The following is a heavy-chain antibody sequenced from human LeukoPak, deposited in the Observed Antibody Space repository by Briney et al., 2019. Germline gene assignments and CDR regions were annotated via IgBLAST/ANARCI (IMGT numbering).Heavy chain of an antibody. CDR2: INQDGWEK. CDR1: GFTFDDYW. CDR3: ARGGTSGYSSTRHFWGGNYYFDY. V-gene: IGHV3-7*01. J-gene: IGHJ4*02. D-gene: IGHD2-2*01. Sequence: GGSLRLSCGASGFTFDDYWMSWVRQAPGQGLEWVANINQDGWEKYYLDSAKGRFTISRDNARNSLYLQVNSLRAEDTAVYYCARGGTSGYSSTRHFWGGNYYFDYWGQGSLVTVSS.